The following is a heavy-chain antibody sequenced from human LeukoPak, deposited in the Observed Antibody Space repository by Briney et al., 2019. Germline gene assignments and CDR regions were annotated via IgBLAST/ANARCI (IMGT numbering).Heavy chain of an antibody. CDR3: AREDPQTTVPEGMDV. D-gene: IGHD4-17*01. V-gene: IGHV4-59*01. Sequence: SETLSLTCTVSGGSISYYYWSWIRQSPGKGLEWVGYIYYSGTTNYNPSLKSRVTISVDTSKNQFSLQLRSVTAADTAVYYCAREDPQTTVPEGMDVWGQGTTVTVSS. J-gene: IGHJ6*02. CDR2: IYYSGTT. CDR1: GGSISYYY.